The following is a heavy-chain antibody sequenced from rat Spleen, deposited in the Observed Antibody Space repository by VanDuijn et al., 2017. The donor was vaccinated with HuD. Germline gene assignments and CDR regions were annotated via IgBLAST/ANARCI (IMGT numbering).Heavy chain of an antibody. CDR1: GFPFSDYG. CDR3: ARRHYGYTDYFDY. Sequence: EVQLVESCCGLVQPGRSLNVSCAASGFPFSDYGMAWVRQAPTKGLEWVATISYGDSSGHSSTYYRDSVKGRFTISRDNAKSTLSLQMDSLRSEDTATYYCARRHYGYTDYFDYWGQGVMVTVSS. D-gene: IGHD1-9*01. J-gene: IGHJ2*01. CDR2: ISYGDSSGHSST. V-gene: IGHV5-29*01.